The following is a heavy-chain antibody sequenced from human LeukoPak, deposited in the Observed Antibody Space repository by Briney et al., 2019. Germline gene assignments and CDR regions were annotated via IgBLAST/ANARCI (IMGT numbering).Heavy chain of an antibody. J-gene: IGHJ3*02. CDR3: ARTEDSGSAFDI. CDR2: IRYDGSNK. V-gene: IGHV3-30*02. D-gene: IGHD1-14*01. CDR1: GFSFSLYT. Sequence: GGSLRLSCAASGFSFSLYTMNWVRQAPGKGLEWVAFIRYDGSNKYYADSVKGRFTISRDNSKNTLYLQMNSLRAEDTAVYYCARTEDSGSAFDIWGQGTMVTVSS.